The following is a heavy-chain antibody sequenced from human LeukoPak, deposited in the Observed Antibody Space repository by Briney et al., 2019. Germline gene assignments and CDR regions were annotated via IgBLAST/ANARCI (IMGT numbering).Heavy chain of an antibody. CDR2: ISSSSSYI. CDR3: ARVSLAATNF. J-gene: IGHJ4*02. Sequence: GGSLRLSCAASGFTFSSYSMNWVRQAPGKGLEWVSSISSSSSYIYYADSVKGRFTISRDNAKNSLYLLMNSLRAEDTAVYYCARVSLAATNFWGQGTLVTVSS. V-gene: IGHV3-21*01. D-gene: IGHD2-15*01. CDR1: GFTFSSYS.